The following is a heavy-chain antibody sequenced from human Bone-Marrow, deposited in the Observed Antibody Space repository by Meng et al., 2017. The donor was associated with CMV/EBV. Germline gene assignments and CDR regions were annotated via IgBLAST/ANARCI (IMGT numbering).Heavy chain of an antibody. V-gene: IGHV4-59*01. CDR1: GGSISSYY. Sequence: SEPLSLTCTVSGGSISSYYWSWIRQPPGKGLEWIGYIYYSGSTNYNPSLKSRVTISVDPSKNQFSLKLSSVTAADTAVYYCAREVAPWSYYYGMDVWGQGTTVTVSS. CDR3: AREVAPWSYYYGMDV. J-gene: IGHJ6*02. D-gene: IGHD2-21*01. CDR2: IYYSGST.